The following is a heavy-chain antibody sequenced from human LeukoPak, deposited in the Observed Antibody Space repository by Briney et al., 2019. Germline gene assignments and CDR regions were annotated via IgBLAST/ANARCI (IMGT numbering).Heavy chain of an antibody. J-gene: IGHJ5*02. V-gene: IGHV4-59*01. CDR1: GGSTSSYY. CDR2: MYYSGNT. CDR3: ARGSLTDYYDRSGYYLQNWFDP. D-gene: IGHD3-22*01. Sequence: PSETLSLTCSVSGGSTSSYYWSWIRQAPGKGLEWIGYMYYSGNTNYNPSLRGRVTISEDTPKNQFSLKLTQVTAADTAVYYCARGSLTDYYDRSGYYLQNWFDPWGQGTLVTVSS.